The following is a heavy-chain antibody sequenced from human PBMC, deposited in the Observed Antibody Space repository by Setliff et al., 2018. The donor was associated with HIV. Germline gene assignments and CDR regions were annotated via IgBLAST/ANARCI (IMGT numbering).Heavy chain of an antibody. V-gene: IGHV3-7*01. CDR2: ISPDGNRN. J-gene: IGHJ4*02. CDR1: GFTFRNFW. Sequence: PGGSLRLSCAASGFTFRNFWMHWVRQAPGKGLEWVASISPDGNRNHCVGSVKGRFSASRDNAKSSLFLQLTSLRAEDTAVYYCATSGGYDLWSWYSYFQYWGQGTPVTVSS. CDR3: ATSGGYDLWSWYSYFQY. D-gene: IGHD3-3*01.